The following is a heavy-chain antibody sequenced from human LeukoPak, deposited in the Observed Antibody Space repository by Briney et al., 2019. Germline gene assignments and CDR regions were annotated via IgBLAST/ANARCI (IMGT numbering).Heavy chain of an antibody. D-gene: IGHD6-19*01. CDR2: ISVSGGST. CDR1: GFTFSSYA. V-gene: IGHV3-23*01. CDR3: AKDGSAYSSGWFHFDY. J-gene: IGHJ4*02. Sequence: PGGSLRLSCAASGFTFSSYAMSWVRQAPGKGLEWVSAISVSGGSTYYADSVKGRFTISRDNSKNTLYLQMNSLRAEDTAVYYCAKDGSAYSSGWFHFDYWGQGTLVTVSS.